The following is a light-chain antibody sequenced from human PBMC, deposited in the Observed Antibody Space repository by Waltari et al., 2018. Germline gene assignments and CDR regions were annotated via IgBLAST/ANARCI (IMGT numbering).Light chain of an antibody. CDR1: QSVSRT. Sequence: IVLTQSPGTLSLSPGERATLSCRASQSVSRTLAWYQQQPGQAPRLLIYGASTRAACIPDRFSGSGSGTDFSLTISRLEPEDFAVYYCQHYVRLPVTFGQGTKVEIK. CDR2: GAS. CDR3: QHYVRLPVT. V-gene: IGKV3-20*01. J-gene: IGKJ1*01.